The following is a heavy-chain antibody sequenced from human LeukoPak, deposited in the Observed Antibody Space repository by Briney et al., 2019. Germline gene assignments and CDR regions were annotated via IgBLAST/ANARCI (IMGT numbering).Heavy chain of an antibody. CDR1: GFTFSSYG. CDR3: AKDLASYCSGGSCNGLDY. D-gene: IGHD2-15*01. Sequence: PGGSLRLSCAASGFTFSSYGMHWVRQAPGKGLEWVAFIRYDGSNKYYADSVKGRFTISRDNSKNTLYLQMNSLRAEDTAVYYCAKDLASYCSGGSCNGLDYWGQGTLVTVSS. J-gene: IGHJ4*02. V-gene: IGHV3-30*02. CDR2: IRYDGSNK.